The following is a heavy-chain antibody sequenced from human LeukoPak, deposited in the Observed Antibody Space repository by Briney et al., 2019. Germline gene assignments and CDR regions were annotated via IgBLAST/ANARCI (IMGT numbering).Heavy chain of an antibody. Sequence: GGSLRLSCAASGFTFSSYAMSWVRQAPGKGLEWVSYISSSSSTIYYADSVKGRFTISRDNAKNSLYLQMNSLRAEDTAVYYCARGTSNDSSGYPAWGSDAFDIWGQGTMVTVSS. V-gene: IGHV3-48*04. J-gene: IGHJ3*02. CDR2: ISSSSSTI. CDR1: GFTFSSYA. D-gene: IGHD3-22*01. CDR3: ARGTSNDSSGYPAWGSDAFDI.